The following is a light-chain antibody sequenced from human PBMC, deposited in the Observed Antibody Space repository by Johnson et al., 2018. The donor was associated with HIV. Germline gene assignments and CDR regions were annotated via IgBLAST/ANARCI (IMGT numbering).Light chain of an antibody. CDR3: ATWDSSLSAYV. V-gene: IGLV1-51*01. Sequence: HSVLTQPPSVSAAPRQKVTISCSGSSSNIGKNYVSWYRHLPGTAPKLLIYDNDKRPSGIPDRFSASKSGSSATLDLTGLQTGDEAEYYVATWDSSLSAYVFGPGTKVTIL. J-gene: IGLJ1*01. CDR1: SSNIGKNY. CDR2: DND.